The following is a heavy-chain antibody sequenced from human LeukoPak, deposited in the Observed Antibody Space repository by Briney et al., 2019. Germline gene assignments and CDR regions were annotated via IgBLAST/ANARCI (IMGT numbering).Heavy chain of an antibody. J-gene: IGHJ6*03. CDR1: GYSISSGYY. CDR3: ARALGEYQLLGFNYYYYYMDV. D-gene: IGHD2-2*01. Sequence: SETLSLTCTVSGYSISSGYYWGWIRQPPGKGLEWIGSIYHSGSTYYNPSLKSRVTISVDTSKNQFKLSSVTAADTAVYYCARALGEYQLLGFNYYYYYMDVWSKGTTVTVSS. CDR2: IYHSGST. V-gene: IGHV4-38-2*02.